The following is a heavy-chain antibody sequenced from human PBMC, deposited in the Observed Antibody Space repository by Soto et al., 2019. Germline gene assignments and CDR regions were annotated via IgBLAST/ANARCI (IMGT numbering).Heavy chain of an antibody. CDR3: ARETEATMVRDYDAFDI. Sequence: QVQLQESGPGLVKPSQTLSLTCTVSGGSISSGGYYWSWIRQHPGKGLEWIGYIYYSGSTYYNPSLKSRVTISVDTSKNQFSLKLSSVTAADTAVYYCARETEATMVRDYDAFDIWGQGTMVTVSS. J-gene: IGHJ3*02. CDR1: GGSISSGGYY. V-gene: IGHV4-31*03. CDR2: IYYSGST. D-gene: IGHD3-10*01.